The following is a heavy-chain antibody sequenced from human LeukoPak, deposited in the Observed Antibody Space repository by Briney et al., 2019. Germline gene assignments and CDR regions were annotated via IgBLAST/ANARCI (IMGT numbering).Heavy chain of an antibody. D-gene: IGHD6-19*01. CDR2: ISGSGGST. V-gene: IGHV3-23*01. Sequence: GGSLRLSCAASGFTFSTYPVSWVRQAPGKGLEWVSGISGSGGSTYYADSVKGRFTISRDISKNTLYLQMNSLRAEDTAVYYCAKDEGSGWYYFDYWGQGSLVTVSS. CDR1: GFTFSTYP. J-gene: IGHJ4*02. CDR3: AKDEGSGWYYFDY.